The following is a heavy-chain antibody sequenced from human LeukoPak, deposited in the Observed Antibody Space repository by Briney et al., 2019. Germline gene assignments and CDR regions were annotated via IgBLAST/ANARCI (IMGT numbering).Heavy chain of an antibody. D-gene: IGHD3-3*01. CDR3: AKDREWSQWYFDL. CDR1: GFTFSSYA. Sequence: GASLRLSCAASGFTFSSYAMSWVRQAPGKGLEWVSAISGSGGSTYYADSVKGRSTISRDNSKNTLYLQMNSLRAEDTAVYYCAKDREWSQWYFDLWGRGTLVTVSS. V-gene: IGHV3-23*01. CDR2: ISGSGGST. J-gene: IGHJ2*01.